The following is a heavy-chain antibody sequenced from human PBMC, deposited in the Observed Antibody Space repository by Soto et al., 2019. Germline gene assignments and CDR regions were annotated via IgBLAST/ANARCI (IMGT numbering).Heavy chain of an antibody. CDR1: GGSISSVGYS. Sequence: SETLSLTWAVFGGSISSVGYSWSWIRQPPGKGLEWIGYIYHSGSTYYNPSLKSRVTISVDRSKNQFSLKLSSVTAADTAVYYCASSEPNWGVPYYFDYWGQGTLVTVSS. CDR3: ASSEPNWGVPYYFDY. D-gene: IGHD7-27*01. J-gene: IGHJ4*02. CDR2: IYHSGST. V-gene: IGHV4-30-2*01.